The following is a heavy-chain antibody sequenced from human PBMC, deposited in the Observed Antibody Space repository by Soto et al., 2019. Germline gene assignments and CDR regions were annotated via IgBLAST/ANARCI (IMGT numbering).Heavy chain of an antibody. D-gene: IGHD1-1*01. Sequence: PSETLSLTCTVSGDSISSYYWTWIRQPPGKGLEWIGYIHYSGTTNYNPSLKSRVTISLDTSTNHFSLHLSALTAADTAVYYCARAPIPNWNYYGMDVWGQGTTVTVSS. CDR2: IHYSGTT. J-gene: IGHJ6*02. CDR3: ARAPIPNWNYYGMDV. CDR1: GDSISSYY. V-gene: IGHV4-59*12.